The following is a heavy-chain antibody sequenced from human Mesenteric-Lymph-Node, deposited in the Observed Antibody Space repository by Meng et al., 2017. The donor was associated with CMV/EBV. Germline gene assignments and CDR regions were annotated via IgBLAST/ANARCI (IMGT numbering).Heavy chain of an antibody. CDR2: ISSSGSTI. J-gene: IGHJ6*02. Sequence: GESLKISCVASGFTFSGDWMAWVRQAPGKGLEWVSYISSSGSTIYYADSVKGRFTISRDNAKNSLYLQMNSLRAEDTAVYYCARSGDFWSGYPLVGGMDVWGQGTTVTVSS. D-gene: IGHD3-3*01. CDR1: GFTFSGDW. V-gene: IGHV3-48*04. CDR3: ARSGDFWSGYPLVGGMDV.